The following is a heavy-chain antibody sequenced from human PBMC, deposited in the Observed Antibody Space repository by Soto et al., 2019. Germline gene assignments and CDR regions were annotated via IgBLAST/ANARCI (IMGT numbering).Heavy chain of an antibody. CDR1: GGSFSGYY. V-gene: IGHV4-34*01. D-gene: IGHD3-10*01. J-gene: IGHJ4*02. Sequence: SETLSLTCAVYGGSFSGYYWSWIRQPPGKGLEWIGEINHSGSTNYNPSLKSRVTISVDTSKNQFSLKLSSVTAADTAVYYCASSLWFGEHYFDYWGQGT. CDR3: ASSLWFGEHYFDY. CDR2: INHSGST.